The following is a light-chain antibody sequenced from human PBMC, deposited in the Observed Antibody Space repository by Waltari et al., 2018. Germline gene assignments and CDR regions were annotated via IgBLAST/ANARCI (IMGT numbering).Light chain of an antibody. V-gene: IGLV1-51*01. CDR3: ATWDASLSAWV. Sequence: QSVLTQPPSVSAAPGQKVTISCSGSSSNVGSNYVACYQQLPGTAPKVLIYDNSQRPSGFPDRFFGSKSGTSGTLGITGLQTGDEADYYCATWDASLSAWVFGGGTKLTVL. CDR2: DNS. CDR1: SSNVGSNY. J-gene: IGLJ3*02.